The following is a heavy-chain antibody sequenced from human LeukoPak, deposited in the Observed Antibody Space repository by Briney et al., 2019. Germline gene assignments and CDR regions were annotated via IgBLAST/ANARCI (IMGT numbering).Heavy chain of an antibody. D-gene: IGHD3-10*01. CDR1: GGSISSYY. J-gene: IGHJ4*02. CDR3: ARHGYYYGSGSYYFDY. CDR2: IYTSGST. V-gene: IGHV4-4*09. Sequence: SEILSLTCTVSGGSISSYYWSWIRQPPGKGLEWIGYIYTSGSTNYNPSLKSRVTISVDTSKNQFSLKLSSVTAADTAVYYCARHGYYYGSGSYYFDYWGQGTLVTVSS.